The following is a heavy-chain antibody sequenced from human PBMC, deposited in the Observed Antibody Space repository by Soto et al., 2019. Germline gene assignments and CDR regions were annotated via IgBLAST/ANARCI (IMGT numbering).Heavy chain of an antibody. CDR3: ARESSGYSSYFDY. D-gene: IGHD5-12*01. J-gene: IGHJ4*02. CDR2: ISSDGSST. Sequence: GGSLRLSCAASGFTFSSYSMNWVRQAPGKGLVWVSRISSDGSSTTYADSVKGRFTISRDNAKNTLYLQMNSLRVEDTAVYYCARESSGYSSYFDYWGQGTLVTVSS. V-gene: IGHV3-74*01. CDR1: GFTFSSYS.